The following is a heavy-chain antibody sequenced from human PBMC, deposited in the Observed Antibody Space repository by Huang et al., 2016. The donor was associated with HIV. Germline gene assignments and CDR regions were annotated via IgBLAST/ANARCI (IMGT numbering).Heavy chain of an antibody. CDR3: ARGAAMDDFDY. Sequence: QVQLVQSGAEVKKPGASVKVSCKASGYTFTTYYMHWVRQAPGQGLEWMGIINPSDRSTNYPQKFQGRVTMTRDASTSTVYMGLSSLRSEDTAVYYCARGAAMDDFDYWGQGTLVTVSS. CDR1: GYTFTTYY. V-gene: IGHV1-46*01. D-gene: IGHD5-18*01. J-gene: IGHJ4*02. CDR2: INPSDRST.